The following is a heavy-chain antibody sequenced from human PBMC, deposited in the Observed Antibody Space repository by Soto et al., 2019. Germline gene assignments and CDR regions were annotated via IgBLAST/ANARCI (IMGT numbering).Heavy chain of an antibody. CDR2: ISGSGGST. CDR3: TKGPCSGGSCYVLETSPVGD. J-gene: IGHJ4*02. V-gene: IGHV3-23*01. D-gene: IGHD2-15*01. Sequence: EVQLLESGGGLVQPGGSLRLSCAASGFTFSSYAMSWVRQAPGKGLEWVSAISGSGGSTYYADSVKGRFTISRDNSKNTLYLQMNSLRAEDTAVYYCTKGPCSGGSCYVLETSPVGDWGQGTLVTVSS. CDR1: GFTFSSYA.